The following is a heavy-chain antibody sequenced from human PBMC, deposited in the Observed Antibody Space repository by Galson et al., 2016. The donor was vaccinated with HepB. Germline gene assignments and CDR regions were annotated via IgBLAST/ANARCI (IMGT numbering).Heavy chain of an antibody. CDR2: ISTSGGTT. CDR3: AKDWATFYHDRNSYKYFDS. CDR1: GYTFDSYA. J-gene: IGHJ4*02. Sequence: SLRLSCAASGYTFDSYAMSWVRQAPGQGLEWVSGISTSGGTTYYADSVKGRFTISRDNSENTLYLQMNSLRAEDTAVYFCAKDWATFYHDRNSYKYFDSWGQGTLVTVSS. V-gene: IGHV3-23*01. D-gene: IGHD2/OR15-2a*01.